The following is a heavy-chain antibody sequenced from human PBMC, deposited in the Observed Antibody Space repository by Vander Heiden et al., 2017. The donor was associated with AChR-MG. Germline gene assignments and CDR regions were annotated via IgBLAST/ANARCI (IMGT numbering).Heavy chain of an antibody. D-gene: IGHD3-22*01. Sequence: EVQLVESGGGLVQPGGSLRLSCAASGFTVSSNYMSWVREAPGKGLEWVSGIYSGGSTYYADSVKGRFTISRDNSKNTLYLQMNSLRAEDTAVYYCARGYYDSSGYYPADYWGQGTLVTVSS. V-gene: IGHV3-66*01. J-gene: IGHJ4*02. CDR1: GFTVSSNY. CDR2: IYSGGST. CDR3: ARGYYDSSGYYPADY.